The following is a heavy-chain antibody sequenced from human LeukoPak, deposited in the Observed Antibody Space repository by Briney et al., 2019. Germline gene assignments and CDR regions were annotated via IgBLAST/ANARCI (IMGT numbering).Heavy chain of an antibody. CDR3: ARGQQLASSN. J-gene: IGHJ4*02. D-gene: IGHD6-13*01. CDR1: GFTFSSYG. V-gene: IGHV3-30*03. CDR2: ISYDGSNR. Sequence: GGSLRLSCAASGFTFSSYGMHWVRQAPGKGLEWVAVISYDGSNRYYADSVKGRFAISRDNSKNTLYLQMNSLRAEDTAVYYCARGQQLASSNWGQGTLVTVSS.